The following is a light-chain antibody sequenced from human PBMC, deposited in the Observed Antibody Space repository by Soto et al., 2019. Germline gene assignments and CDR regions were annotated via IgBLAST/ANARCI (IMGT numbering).Light chain of an antibody. Sequence: QSVLTQSSSASASLGSSVKLTCTLSSGHSAYIIAWHQQQPGKAPRYLMKLEGSGNYNKGSGVPDRFSGSSSGADRYLTIFNLQSEDEAHYYCETWDTNTWVFGGGTQLTVL. CDR2: LEGSGNY. CDR3: ETWDTNTWV. V-gene: IGLV4-60*03. J-gene: IGLJ3*02. CDR1: SGHSAYI.